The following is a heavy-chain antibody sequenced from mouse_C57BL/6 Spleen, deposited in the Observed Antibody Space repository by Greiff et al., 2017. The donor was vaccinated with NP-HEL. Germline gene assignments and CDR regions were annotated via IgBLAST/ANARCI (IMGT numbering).Heavy chain of an antibody. CDR1: GFTFTDYY. D-gene: IGHD4-1*01. V-gene: IGHV7-3*01. J-gene: IGHJ2*01. CDR3: ARYTPTGYYFDY. Sequence: EVQRVESGGGLVQPGGSLSLSCAASGFTFTDYYMSWVRQPPGKALEWLGFIRNKANGYTTEYSASVKGRFTISRDNSQSILYLQMNALRAEDSATYYCARYTPTGYYFDYWGQGTTLTVSS. CDR2: IRNKANGYTT.